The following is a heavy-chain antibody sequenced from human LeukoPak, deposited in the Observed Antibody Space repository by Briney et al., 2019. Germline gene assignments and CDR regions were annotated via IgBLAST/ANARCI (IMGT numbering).Heavy chain of an antibody. Sequence: GESLKISCKGSGYSFTSYWISWVRQMPGKGLEWMGRIDPSDSYTYYSPSFQGHVTISADKSISTAYLQWSSLKASDTAMYYCARHEDSSSLYWGQGTLVTVSS. J-gene: IGHJ4*02. D-gene: IGHD6-13*01. CDR1: GYSFTSYW. CDR3: ARHEDSSSLY. CDR2: IDPSDSYT. V-gene: IGHV5-10-1*01.